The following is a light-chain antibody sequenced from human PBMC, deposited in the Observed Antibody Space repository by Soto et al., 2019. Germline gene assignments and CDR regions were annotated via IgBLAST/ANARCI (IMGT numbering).Light chain of an antibody. CDR3: QQYNTYST. Sequence: DIHMTQSPSSVSASVGDRVTITCRASQGITSWLVWYQQKPGKAPKLLIYDASSLESEVPSRFSGSGSGTEFTLTISSLQPDDFATYYCQQYNTYSTFGQGTRLEI. CDR2: DAS. CDR1: QGITSW. J-gene: IGKJ5*01. V-gene: IGKV1-5*01.